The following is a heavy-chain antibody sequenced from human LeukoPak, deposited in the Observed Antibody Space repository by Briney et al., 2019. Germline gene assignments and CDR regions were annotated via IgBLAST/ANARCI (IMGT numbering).Heavy chain of an antibody. CDR1: GYTFPSYY. D-gene: IGHD3-22*01. CDR3: ARDTGWDFISSVDY. Sequence: ASVKVSCNTSGYTFPSYYIHLVRQAPGQGLEWMARINPSAGNTNYAPKFQGRVTLTRDTSTATVYMELSSLNSKDTAVYYCARDTGWDFISSVDYWGQGTLVTVSS. J-gene: IGHJ4*02. V-gene: IGHV1-46*03. CDR2: INPSAGNT.